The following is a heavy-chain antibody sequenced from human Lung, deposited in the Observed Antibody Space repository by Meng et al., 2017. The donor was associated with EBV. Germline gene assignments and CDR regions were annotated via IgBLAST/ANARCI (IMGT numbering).Heavy chain of an antibody. CDR3: APGPANDYRSSYDFDY. D-gene: IGHD4-11*01. CDR2: INTNTGNP. CDR1: GYTFTSYA. Sequence: QGQLVQSGAELKKPGASLKVSCKASGYTFTSYAMNWVRQAPGQGLEWMGWINTNTGNPTYAQGFTGRFVFSLDTSVSTAYLQISSLKAEDTAVYYCAPGPANDYRSSYDFDYWGQGTLVTVSS. J-gene: IGHJ4*02. V-gene: IGHV7-4-1*02.